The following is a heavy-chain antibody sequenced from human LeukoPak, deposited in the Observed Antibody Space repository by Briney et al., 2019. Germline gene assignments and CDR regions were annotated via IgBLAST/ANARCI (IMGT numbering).Heavy chain of an antibody. CDR2: INHSGST. J-gene: IGHJ6*02. V-gene: IGHV4-34*01. D-gene: IGHD2-15*01. CDR1: GGSFSGYY. Sequence: SETLSLTCAVHGGSFSGYYWSWIRQPPGKGLEWIGEINHSGSTNYNPSLKSRVTISVDTSKNQFSLKLSSVTAADTAVYYCARDDIVVVVAPKGYGMDVWGQGTTVTVSS. CDR3: ARDDIVVVVAPKGYGMDV.